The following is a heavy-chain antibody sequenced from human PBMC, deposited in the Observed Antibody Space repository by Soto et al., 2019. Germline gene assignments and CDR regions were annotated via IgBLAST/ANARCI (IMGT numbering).Heavy chain of an antibody. CDR2: IWYDGSNK. V-gene: IGHV3-33*01. J-gene: IGHJ5*02. D-gene: IGHD3-22*01. CDR1: GFTFSSYG. CDR3: ARDSGYYDSSGYYQENWFDP. Sequence: GGSLRLSCAASGFTFSSYGMHWVRQAPGKGLEWVAVIWYDGSNKYYADSVKGRFTISRDNSKNTLYLQMNSLRAEDTAVYYCARDSGYYDSSGYYQENWFDPWGQGTLVTVSS.